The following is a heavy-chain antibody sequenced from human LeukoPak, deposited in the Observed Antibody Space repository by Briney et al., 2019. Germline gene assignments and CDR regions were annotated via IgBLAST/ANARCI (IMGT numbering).Heavy chain of an antibody. CDR2: IYYSGST. D-gene: IGHD2-21*01. CDR1: GGSISSSSYY. V-gene: IGHV4-39*01. Sequence: PSETLSLTCTVSGGSISSSSYYWGWIRQPPGKGLEWIGSIYYSGSTYYNPSLKSRVTISVDTSKNQFSLKLSSVTAADTAVYYCHLFGERYYYYGMDVWGQGTTVTVSS. CDR3: HLFGERYYYYGMDV. J-gene: IGHJ6*02.